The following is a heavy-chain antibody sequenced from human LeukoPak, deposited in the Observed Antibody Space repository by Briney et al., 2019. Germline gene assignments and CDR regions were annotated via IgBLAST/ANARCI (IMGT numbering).Heavy chain of an antibody. CDR1: GFTFSSYA. V-gene: IGHV3-23*01. D-gene: IGHD2-2*01. Sequence: GGSLRLSCAASGFTFSSYAMSWFRQAPGKGLEWVSAISGSGGSTYYADSVKGRFTISRDNSKNTLYLQMNSLRAEDTAVYYCAKAGYCSSTSCYPRAFDIWGQGTMVTVSS. CDR3: AKAGYCSSTSCYPRAFDI. J-gene: IGHJ3*02. CDR2: ISGSGGST.